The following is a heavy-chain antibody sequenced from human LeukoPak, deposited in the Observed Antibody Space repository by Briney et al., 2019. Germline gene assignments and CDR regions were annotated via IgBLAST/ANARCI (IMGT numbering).Heavy chain of an antibody. D-gene: IGHD2-15*01. V-gene: IGHV3-30-3*01. CDR1: GFTFSSYA. Sequence: GRSLRLSCAASGFTFSSYAMHWVRQAPGKGLEWVAVISYDGSNKYYADSVKGRFTISRDNSKNTLYLQMNSLRAEDTAVYYCARDYCSGGGCYPFDYYYYYGMDVWGQGTTVTVSS. CDR3: ARDYCSGGGCYPFDYYYYYGMDV. CDR2: ISYDGSNK. J-gene: IGHJ6*02.